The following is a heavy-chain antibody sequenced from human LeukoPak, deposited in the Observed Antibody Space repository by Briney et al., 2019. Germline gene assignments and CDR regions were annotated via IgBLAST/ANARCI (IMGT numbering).Heavy chain of an antibody. CDR2: IGTDDGETRR. Sequence: ASVKVSCKASGYTFTSFGISWVRQAPGQGLEWLGWIGTDDGETRRNYGQHFQGRLSMTRDTSASTAYMELGSLRSDDTAVYYCVNDWEWAPRKDCFDPWGQGTQVIVSS. V-gene: IGHV1-18*01. CDR3: VNDWEWAPRKDCFDP. CDR1: GYTFTSFG. D-gene: IGHD2-21*01. J-gene: IGHJ5*02.